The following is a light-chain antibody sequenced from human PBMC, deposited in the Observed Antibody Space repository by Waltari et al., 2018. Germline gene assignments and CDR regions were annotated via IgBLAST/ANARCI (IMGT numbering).Light chain of an antibody. Sequence: EIVLTQSPGTLSLSPGERATLSCRASQGVSRTLAWYQQKPGQAPKLLIYGASIRATGIPDRFTGSGSGTEFSLTISSLGPEDFAMYFCQHYVRLPATFGQGTKVEIK. CDR2: GAS. CDR3: QHYVRLPAT. J-gene: IGKJ1*01. CDR1: QGVSRT. V-gene: IGKV3-20*01.